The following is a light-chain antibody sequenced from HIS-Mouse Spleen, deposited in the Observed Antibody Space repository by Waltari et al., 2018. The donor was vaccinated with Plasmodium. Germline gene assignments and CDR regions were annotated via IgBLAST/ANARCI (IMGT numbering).Light chain of an antibody. CDR2: KDS. CDR3: QSADSSGTYVV. V-gene: IGLV3-25*03. CDR1: ACSTHP. Sequence: SSELTPPPSVSVSPGQTARIPCPGDACSTHPAFWYQQKPGQPPVLVIYKDSERSSGIPERFSGSSSGTTVTLTISGVQAEDEADYYCQSADSSGTYVVFGGGTKLTVL. J-gene: IGLJ2*01.